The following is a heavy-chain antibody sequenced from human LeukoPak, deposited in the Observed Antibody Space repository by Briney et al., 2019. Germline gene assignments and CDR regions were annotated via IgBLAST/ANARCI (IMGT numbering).Heavy chain of an antibody. V-gene: IGHV1-18*01. CDR2: ISCNNGDT. D-gene: IGHD6-13*01. Sequence: ASVKVSCKASGYTFTSNGITWVRQAPGQGLEWVGWISCNNGDTRYAQKFQGRVTVTTDTSTSTAYMELRSLRSDDTAVYYCARVRRIAAAGAEYFQHWGQGTLVTVSS. CDR3: ARVRRIAAAGAEYFQH. J-gene: IGHJ1*01. CDR1: GYTFTSNG.